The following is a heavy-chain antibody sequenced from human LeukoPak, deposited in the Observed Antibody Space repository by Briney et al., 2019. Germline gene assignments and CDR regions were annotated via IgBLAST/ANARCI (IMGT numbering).Heavy chain of an antibody. J-gene: IGHJ4*02. V-gene: IGHV1-2*02. CDR3: ARDLTAQYYYDSSGYYTDY. CDR2: INPNSGGT. D-gene: IGHD3-22*01. CDR1: GYTFTGYY. Sequence: AASVTVSCKASGYTFTGYYMHWVRQAPGQGLEWMGWINPNSGGTNYAQKFQGRVTMTRDTSISTAYMELSRLRSDDTAVYYCARDLTAQYYYDSSGYYTDYWGQGTLVTVSS.